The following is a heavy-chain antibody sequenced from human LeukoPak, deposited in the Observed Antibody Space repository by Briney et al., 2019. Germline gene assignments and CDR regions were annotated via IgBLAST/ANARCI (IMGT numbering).Heavy chain of an antibody. CDR3: ARDSPRGNSGYDFDS. V-gene: IGHV3-48*03. CDR2: ISSSGSTI. D-gene: IGHD5-12*01. CDR1: GFTFSSYE. J-gene: IGHJ4*02. Sequence: GGYLRLSCAASGFTFSSYEMNWVRQAPGKGLEWVSYISSSGSTIYYADPGKGRFTISRDNAKNSQYLQMNSLRADDTAVYYCARDSPRGNSGYDFDSWGQGTPVTVSS.